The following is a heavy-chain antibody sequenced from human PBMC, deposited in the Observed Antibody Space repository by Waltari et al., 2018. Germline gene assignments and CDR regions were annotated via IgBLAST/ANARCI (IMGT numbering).Heavy chain of an antibody. CDR2: IYPGDSDT. CDR1: GYSFTTYW. V-gene: IGHV5-51*03. J-gene: IGHJ4*02. CDR3: VRSDYIWGSYPSTIDY. Sequence: VQLVQSGADVKKPGESLKISCKGSGYSFTTYWIGWVRQMPGKGLEWMGLIYPGDSDTRYSPSFQGQVTISADKSISTAYLQWSSLKASDTAMYYCVRSDYIWGSYPSTIDYWGQGTLVTVSS. D-gene: IGHD3-16*02.